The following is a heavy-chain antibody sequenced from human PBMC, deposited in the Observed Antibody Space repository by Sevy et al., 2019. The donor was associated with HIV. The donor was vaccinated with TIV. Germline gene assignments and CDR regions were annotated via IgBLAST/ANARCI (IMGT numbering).Heavy chain of an antibody. J-gene: IGHJ6*02. D-gene: IGHD3-3*01. CDR1: GYSFSDSGYY. V-gene: IGHV1-2*02. CDR2: INPKSGAT. CDR3: ARESYDFWTGPVDYDYGMDV. Sequence: ASVKVSCKVSGYSFSDSGYYVHWVRQAPGQGLEWMGWINPKSGATKYGQKFQGRVTMTRDTSVSTANMELTRLTSDDTAVYYCARESYDFWTGPVDYDYGMDVWGQGTTVTVSS.